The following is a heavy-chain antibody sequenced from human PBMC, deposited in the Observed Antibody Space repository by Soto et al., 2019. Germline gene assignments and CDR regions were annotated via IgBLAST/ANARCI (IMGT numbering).Heavy chain of an antibody. J-gene: IGHJ4*02. D-gene: IGHD4-17*01. CDR1: GFTFSSYA. Sequence: GGSLRLSCAASGFTFSSYAMHWVRQAPGKGLEWVAVISYDGSNKYYADSVKGRFTISRDNSKSTLYLQMNSLRAEDTAVYYCANKYGDYPYWGQGTLVTVSS. CDR2: ISYDGSNK. CDR3: ANKYGDYPY. V-gene: IGHV3-30-3*01.